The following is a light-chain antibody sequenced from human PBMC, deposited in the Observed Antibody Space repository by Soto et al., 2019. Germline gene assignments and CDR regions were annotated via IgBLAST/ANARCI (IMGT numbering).Light chain of an antibody. J-gene: IGKJ3*01. CDR1: QSVSSSY. Sequence: EIVLTQSPGTLSLSPGERATLSCRASQSVSSSYLAWYQQQPDQAPRLLIYGASSSATGSPDRFCGSGSGAAYTLTISRLQPEDFAVYYCQQYCSSLFTFGHGTKVDIK. CDR2: GAS. V-gene: IGKV3-20*01. CDR3: QQYCSSLFT.